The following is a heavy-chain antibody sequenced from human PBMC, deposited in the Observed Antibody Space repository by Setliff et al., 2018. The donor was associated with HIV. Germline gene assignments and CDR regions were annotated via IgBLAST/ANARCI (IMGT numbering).Heavy chain of an antibody. J-gene: IGHJ4*02. CDR3: ARHKLLWFGDSNRCFDY. D-gene: IGHD3-10*01. CDR1: GGSISSGGYY. Sequence: TLSLTCTVSGGSISSGGYYWNWIRQYPVKGLEWIGHIYYNGRTLFNPALGTRLNMSVDTSENQFSLHLNSVTAADTAVYYCARHKLLWFGDSNRCFDYWGQGTLVTVSS. V-gene: IGHV4-31*03. CDR2: IYYNGRT.